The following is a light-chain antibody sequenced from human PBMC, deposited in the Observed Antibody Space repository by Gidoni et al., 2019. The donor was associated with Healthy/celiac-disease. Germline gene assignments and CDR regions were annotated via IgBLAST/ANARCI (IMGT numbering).Light chain of an antibody. CDR1: SSDVGGYNY. J-gene: IGLJ1*01. CDR3: SSYAGSNNFV. CDR2: EVS. V-gene: IGLV2-8*01. Sequence: QSALTQPPSASGSPGQSVPIACTGTSSDVGGYNYVSWYQQHPGKAPKLMIYEVSKRPSGVPDRCSGSKSGNTASLTVSGLKAEDEADYYCSSYAGSNNFVFGTGTKVTVL.